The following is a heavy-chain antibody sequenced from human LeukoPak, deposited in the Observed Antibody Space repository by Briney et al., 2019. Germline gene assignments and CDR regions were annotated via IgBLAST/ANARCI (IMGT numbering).Heavy chain of an antibody. Sequence: GESLKISCKGSGYSFTSYWVAWVHQMPGKGLELMGIIYPRDSDTRYSPSFQGQVTISADKSINTAYLQWSGLKASDTAVYYCARHVTTASAARGFDIWGQGTMVTVSS. J-gene: IGHJ3*02. D-gene: IGHD1-14*01. CDR3: ARHVTTASAARGFDI. CDR2: IYPRDSDT. V-gene: IGHV5-51*07. CDR1: GYSFTSYW.